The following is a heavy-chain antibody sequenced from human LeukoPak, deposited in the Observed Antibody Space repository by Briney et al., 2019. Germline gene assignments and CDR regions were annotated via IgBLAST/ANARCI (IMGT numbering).Heavy chain of an antibody. CDR3: AKWSDYANAFDI. CDR1: GGSITSYY. D-gene: IGHD4-17*01. Sequence: PSETLSLTCTVSGGSITSYYWSWIRHSPGKGLEWIGHIYYSRSTNYSPSLKSRVTISIDTSRKQFSLKVSSVTAADTAMYYCAKWSDYANAFDIWGQGTVVIVSS. CDR2: IYYSRST. V-gene: IGHV4-59*01. J-gene: IGHJ3*02.